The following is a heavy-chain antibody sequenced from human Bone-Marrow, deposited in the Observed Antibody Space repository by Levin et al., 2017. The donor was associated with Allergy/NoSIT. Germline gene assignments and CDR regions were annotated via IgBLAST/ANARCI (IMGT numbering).Heavy chain of an antibody. CDR1: GGSFSGYY. Sequence: PSETLSLTCAVYGGSFSGYYWSWIRQPPGKGLEWIGEINHSGSTNYNPSLKSRVTISVDTSKNQFSLKLSSVTAADTAVYYCARGRKHIVVVTDYYGMDVWGQGTTVTVSS. D-gene: IGHD2-21*02. CDR3: ARGRKHIVVVTDYYGMDV. CDR2: INHSGST. J-gene: IGHJ6*02. V-gene: IGHV4-34*01.